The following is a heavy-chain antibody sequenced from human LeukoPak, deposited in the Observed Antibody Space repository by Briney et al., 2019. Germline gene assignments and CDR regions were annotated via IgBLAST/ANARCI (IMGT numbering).Heavy chain of an antibody. Sequence: TGGSLRLSCAASGFTFSSYGMQWVRQAPGKGLEWVAVISYDGSNKYYADSVKGRFTISRDNSKNTLYLQMNSLRAEDTAVYYCAKDTKRYYYDSSGPYFDYWGQGTLVTVSS. V-gene: IGHV3-30*18. D-gene: IGHD3-22*01. CDR1: GFTFSSYG. CDR3: AKDTKRYYYDSSGPYFDY. J-gene: IGHJ4*02. CDR2: ISYDGSNK.